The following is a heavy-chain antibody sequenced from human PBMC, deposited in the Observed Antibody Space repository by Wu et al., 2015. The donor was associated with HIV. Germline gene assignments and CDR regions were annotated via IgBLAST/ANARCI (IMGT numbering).Heavy chain of an antibody. V-gene: IGHV1-46*01. J-gene: IGHJ3*02. CDR3: ARAYNWKNDAFDI. CDR1: GYTFTDYY. Sequence: QVQLVQSGAEVKKPGASVKVSCKASGYTFTDYYLHWVRQAPGQGLEWMGLINPSVGSTRYAQKFQGRVTMTRDTSTTTVYMELSTLRSEDTAFYYCARAYNWKNDAFDIWGQGTMVIVSA. D-gene: IGHD1-20*01. CDR2: INPSVGST.